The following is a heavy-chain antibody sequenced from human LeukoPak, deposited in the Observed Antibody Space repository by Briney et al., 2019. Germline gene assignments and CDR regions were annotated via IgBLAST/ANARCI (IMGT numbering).Heavy chain of an antibody. CDR2: IKSKTDGGTT. CDR1: GFTFSDGW. CDR3: TPALYDWNAVNY. J-gene: IGHJ4*02. Sequence: GGSLRLSCAVSGFTFSDGWMNWVRQAPGEGLEWVGRIKSKTDGGTTDYAAPVKGRFTISRDDSKNTLYLQMNSLKTEDTAVYYCTPALYDWNAVNYWGQATLVTVSS. V-gene: IGHV3-15*01. D-gene: IGHD1-1*01.